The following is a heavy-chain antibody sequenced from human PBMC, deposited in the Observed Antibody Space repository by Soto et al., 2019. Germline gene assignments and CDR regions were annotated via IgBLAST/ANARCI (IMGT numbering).Heavy chain of an antibody. CDR1: GGTFSSYA. CDR3: ARGDVVVPAAPGGYYYYCMDV. D-gene: IGHD2-2*01. J-gene: IGHJ6*02. V-gene: IGHV1-69*13. CDR2: IIPIFGTA. Sequence: SVKVSCKASGGTFSSYAISWVRQAPGQGLEWMGGIIPIFGTANYAQKFQGRVTITADESTSTAYMELSSLRSEDTAVYYCARGDVVVPAAPGGYYYYCMDVWGQGTTVTVSS.